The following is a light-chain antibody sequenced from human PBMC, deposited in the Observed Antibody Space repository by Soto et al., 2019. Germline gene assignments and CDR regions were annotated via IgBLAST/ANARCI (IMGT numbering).Light chain of an antibody. V-gene: IGLV2-8*01. CDR2: EVS. J-gene: IGLJ2*01. Sequence: QSALTQPPSASGSPGQSVTISCTGTSSDVGGYNFVSWYPHHPGKAPKLMIYEVSKRPSGVPDRFSGSKSGNTASLTVSGLQAEDEADYYCSSYSGNYIVLLGGGTKLTVL. CDR1: SSDVGGYNF. CDR3: SSYSGNYIVL.